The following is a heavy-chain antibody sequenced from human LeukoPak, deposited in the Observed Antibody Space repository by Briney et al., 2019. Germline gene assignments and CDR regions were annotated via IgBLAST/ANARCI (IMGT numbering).Heavy chain of an antibody. Sequence: TSETLSLTCTVSGYSISSGYYWGWIRQPPGKGLEWIGSIYHSGSTYYNPSLKSRVTISVDMSKNQFSLKLSSVTAADTTVYYCARVPVLLWFGRFDYWGQGTLVTVSS. V-gene: IGHV4-38-2*02. D-gene: IGHD3-10*01. CDR2: IYHSGST. CDR1: GYSISSGYY. CDR3: ARVPVLLWFGRFDY. J-gene: IGHJ4*02.